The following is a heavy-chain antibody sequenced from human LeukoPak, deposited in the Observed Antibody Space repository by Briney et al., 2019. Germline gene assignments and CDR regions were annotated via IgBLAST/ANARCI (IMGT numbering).Heavy chain of an antibody. D-gene: IGHD2-15*01. J-gene: IGHJ6*02. Sequence: GGSLRLSCAASGFTFNTYGMNWVRQAPGKGLEWVAIIWYDGSDKYYAESVKGRFTISRDNSKNTMYLQVNSLRAEDTAVYYCARVGCTGGSCLAYNYCAMDVWGQGTTVTVSS. CDR1: GFTFNTYG. V-gene: IGHV3-33*01. CDR2: IWYDGSDK. CDR3: ARVGCTGGSCLAYNYCAMDV.